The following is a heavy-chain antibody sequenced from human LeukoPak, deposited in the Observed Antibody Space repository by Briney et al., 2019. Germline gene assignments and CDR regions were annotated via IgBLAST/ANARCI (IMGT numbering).Heavy chain of an antibody. J-gene: IGHJ6*02. V-gene: IGHV1-2*02. CDR1: GYTFTGYY. CDR3: AKGFYGMDV. CDR2: INPNSGDT. Sequence: ASVTVSCKASGYTFTGYYMHWVRQAPGQGLEWMGWINPNSGDTNYAQKFQGRVTMTRDTSISTAHMELSRLRSDDTAVYYCAKGFYGMDVWGQGTTAIVSS.